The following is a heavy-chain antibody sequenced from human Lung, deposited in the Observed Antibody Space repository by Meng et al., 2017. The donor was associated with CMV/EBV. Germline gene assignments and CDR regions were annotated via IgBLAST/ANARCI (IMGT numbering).Heavy chain of an antibody. Sequence: GGSLRLXCAASGFTFSSYEMNWVRQAPGKGLEWISYISSSGSTIYYADSVKGRFTISRDYAKNSLYLQMNSLRAEDTAVYYCARQLADTLLAHYYYYGMDVWRQGTTVTVSS. D-gene: IGHD5-18*01. CDR3: ARQLADTLLAHYYYYGMDV. CDR2: ISSSGSTI. V-gene: IGHV3-48*03. J-gene: IGHJ6*02. CDR1: GFTFSSYE.